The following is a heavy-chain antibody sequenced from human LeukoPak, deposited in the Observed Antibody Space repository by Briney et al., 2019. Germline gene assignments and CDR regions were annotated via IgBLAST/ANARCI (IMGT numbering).Heavy chain of an antibody. J-gene: IGHJ4*02. Sequence: SETLSLTCAVSGGSISSNYWSWIRQPPGKGLEWIGYIYYSGSTNSNPSLKSRVTISVDTSKNQFSLNLSSVTAADTAVYYCARDRGYGDYLNYFDYWGQGTLVTVSS. CDR1: GGSISSNY. V-gene: IGHV4-59*01. CDR2: IYYSGST. D-gene: IGHD4-17*01. CDR3: ARDRGYGDYLNYFDY.